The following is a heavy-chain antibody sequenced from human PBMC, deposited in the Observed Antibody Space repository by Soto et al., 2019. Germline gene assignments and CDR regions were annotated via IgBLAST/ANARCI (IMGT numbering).Heavy chain of an antibody. CDR1: GGTFSSYA. CDR2: IIPIFGTA. J-gene: IGHJ4*02. V-gene: IGHV1-69*13. Sequence: SVKVSCKASGGTFSSYAISWVRQAPGQGLEWMGGIIPIFGTANYAQKFQGRVTITADESTSTAYMGLSSLRSEDTAVYYCASNPIYYDSSGSRDYWGQGTLVTVSS. CDR3: ASNPIYYDSSGSRDY. D-gene: IGHD3-22*01.